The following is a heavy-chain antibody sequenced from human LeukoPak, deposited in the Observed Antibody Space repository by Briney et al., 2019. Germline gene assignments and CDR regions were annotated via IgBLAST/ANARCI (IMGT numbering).Heavy chain of an antibody. CDR2: ISGSGGST. Sequence: GGSLRLSCAASGFTFSNAWMSWVRQAPGKGLEWVSAISGSGGSTYYADSVKGRFTISRDNSKNTLYLQMNSLRAEDTAVYYCAKDLLWDYYDSSGYYLDYWGQGTLVTVSS. J-gene: IGHJ4*02. V-gene: IGHV3-23*01. CDR3: AKDLLWDYYDSSGYYLDY. D-gene: IGHD3-22*01. CDR1: GFTFSNAW.